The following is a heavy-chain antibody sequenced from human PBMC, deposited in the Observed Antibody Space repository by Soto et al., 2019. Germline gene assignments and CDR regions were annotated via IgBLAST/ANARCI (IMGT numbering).Heavy chain of an antibody. J-gene: IGHJ5*02. Sequence: SETLSITCAFSGGSFSAYYWSWIRQPPGKGLEWIGEINDSGTSNYNPSLKSRVAILLDTSKSQFSLKLSSVTAVDTAVYYCASNFGVRRFDPWGQGTLVTVSS. D-gene: IGHD3-10*01. CDR3: ASNFGVRRFDP. CDR1: GGSFSAYY. V-gene: IGHV4-34*01. CDR2: INDSGTS.